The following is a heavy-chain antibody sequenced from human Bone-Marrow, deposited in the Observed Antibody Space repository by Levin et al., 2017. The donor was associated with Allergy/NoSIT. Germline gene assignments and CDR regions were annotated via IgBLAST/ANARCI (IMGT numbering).Heavy chain of an antibody. Sequence: SETLSLTCAVYGGSFSGYYWSWIRQPPGKGLEWIGEINHSGITNYNPSLKSRVTISVDTSKNQFSLKLSSVTAADTAVYYCARDIVVVPAAIWSFYYYYMDVWGKGTTVTVSS. J-gene: IGHJ6*03. CDR2: INHSGIT. D-gene: IGHD2-2*01. V-gene: IGHV4-34*01. CDR3: ARDIVVVPAAIWSFYYYYMDV. CDR1: GGSFSGYY.